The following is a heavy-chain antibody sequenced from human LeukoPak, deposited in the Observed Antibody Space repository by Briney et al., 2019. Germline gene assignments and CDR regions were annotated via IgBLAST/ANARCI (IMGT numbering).Heavy chain of an antibody. Sequence: NPGGSLRLSCAASGFTFSNAWMSWVRQAPGKGLEWVGRIKSKTDGGTTDYAAPVKGRFTTSRDDSKNTLYLQMNSLKTEDTAVYYCTTVLLWFGELVDYWGQGTLVTVSS. D-gene: IGHD3-10*01. CDR3: TTVLLWFGELVDY. V-gene: IGHV3-15*01. CDR1: GFTFSNAW. J-gene: IGHJ4*02. CDR2: IKSKTDGGTT.